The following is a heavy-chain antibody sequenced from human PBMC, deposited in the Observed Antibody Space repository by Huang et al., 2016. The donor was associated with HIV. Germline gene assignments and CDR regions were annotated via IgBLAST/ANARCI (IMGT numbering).Heavy chain of an antibody. CDR3: ARHGRVAGHYYNNMDV. CDR2: IYYSGNT. J-gene: IGHJ6*02. Sequence: LQLQESGPGLVKSSETLSLICTVSGGSISSSSYYWGWIRQPPGKGPEWIGVIYYSGNTDDNPPLTSRVTISVDTSKNQFSLKVNSVTAADTAVYYCARHGRVAGHYYNNMDVWGRGTTVTVSS. V-gene: IGHV4-39*01. D-gene: IGHD6-19*01. CDR1: GGSISSSSYY.